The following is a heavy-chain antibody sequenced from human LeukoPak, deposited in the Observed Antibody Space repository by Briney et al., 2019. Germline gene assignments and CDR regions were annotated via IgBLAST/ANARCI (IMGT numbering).Heavy chain of an antibody. CDR1: QYTFTSYD. CDR3: ARGSYYDY. V-gene: IGHV1-18*01. CDR2: ISAYNGDT. J-gene: IGHJ4*02. Sequence: ASVKVSCKASQYTFTSYDINWVRQAAGQGLEWMGWISAYNGDTNYPQKFQGRVTMTTDTSTTTGYMELRSLRSDDTAVYWCARGSYYDYWGQGTLVTVSS.